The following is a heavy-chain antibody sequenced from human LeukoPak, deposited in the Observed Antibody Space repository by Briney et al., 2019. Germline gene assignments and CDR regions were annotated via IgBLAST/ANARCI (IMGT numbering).Heavy chain of an antibody. D-gene: IGHD4-11*01. CDR1: GDSVSSNSAA. V-gene: IGHV6-1*01. CDR3: ARKGTVTTPFDY. J-gene: IGHJ4*02. CDR2: TYYRSKWLS. Sequence: SQTLSLTCAISGDSVSSNSAAWNWIRQSPSRGLERLGRTYYRSKWLSDYAVSVKSRITIDADTSKNQFSLQLNSVTPEDTAVYYCARKGTVTTPFDYWGQGIPVTVSS.